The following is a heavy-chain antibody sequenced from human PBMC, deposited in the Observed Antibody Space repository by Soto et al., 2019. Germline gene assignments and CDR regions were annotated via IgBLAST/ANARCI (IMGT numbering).Heavy chain of an antibody. D-gene: IGHD6-13*01. CDR2: INPNSGGT. Sequence: QVQLVQSGAEVKKPGASVKVSCKASGFTFSAYYIYWVRQAPGQGLEWIGWINPNSGGTNNAQKFQGRDTMTRDTPTNTVYMELSALISDDTAVYYCARSLLDEYSSSWRSAYYGMDVWGQGTTVTVSS. CDR1: GFTFSAYY. V-gene: IGHV1-2*02. CDR3: ARSLLDEYSSSWRSAYYGMDV. J-gene: IGHJ6*02.